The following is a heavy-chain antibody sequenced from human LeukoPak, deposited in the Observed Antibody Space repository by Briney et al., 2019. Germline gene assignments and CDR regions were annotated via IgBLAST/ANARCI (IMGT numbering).Heavy chain of an antibody. V-gene: IGHV4-59*01. Sequence: PSETLSLTCTVSGGSISNYYWSWIRQPPGKGLEWIGYLYYSGSTNYNPSLKSRVTISGDTSKNQFSLKLTSVTAADTAAYYCARGLGSRYYFNSWGQGTLVTVSS. CDR1: GGSISNYY. CDR3: ARGLGSRYYFNS. CDR2: LYYSGST. J-gene: IGHJ4*02. D-gene: IGHD3-10*01.